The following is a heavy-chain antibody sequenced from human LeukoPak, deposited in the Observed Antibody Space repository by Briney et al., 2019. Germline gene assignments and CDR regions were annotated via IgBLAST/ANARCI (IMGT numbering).Heavy chain of an antibody. V-gene: IGHV3-21*04. CDR1: GFTFSSYS. D-gene: IGHD2-2*01. Sequence: GGSLRLSCAASGFTFSSYSMNWVRQAPGKGLEWVSSISSSSSYIYYADSVKGRFTISRDNAKNTLYLQMNSLRAEDTAVYYCAKTAPRGGARYCSSTSCYTFDYWGQGTLVTVSS. CDR2: ISSSSSYI. J-gene: IGHJ4*02. CDR3: AKTAPRGGARYCSSTSCYTFDY.